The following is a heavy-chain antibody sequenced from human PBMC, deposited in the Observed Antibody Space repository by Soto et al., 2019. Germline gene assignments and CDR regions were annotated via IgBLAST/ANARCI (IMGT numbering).Heavy chain of an antibody. CDR2: ISAYNYNT. D-gene: IGHD6-25*01. CDR1: GYTFHNYG. Sequence: ASLKVSGKASGYTFHNYGVNWVRQAPGHGLEWMGLISAYNYNTHYAQNFEGRVTMTTETSTSTDYMELRSLRSDDTAIYYCARLTGVSRLALHXWGQGTQVTVSX. CDR3: ARLTGVSRLALHX. V-gene: IGHV1-18*01. J-gene: IGHJ5*02.